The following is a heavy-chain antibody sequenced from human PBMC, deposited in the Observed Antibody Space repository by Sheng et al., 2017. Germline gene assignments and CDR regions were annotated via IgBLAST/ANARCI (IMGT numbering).Heavy chain of an antibody. Sequence: EVQLVESGGGLVQPGGSLRLSCAASGFTFSSYEMNWVRQAPGKGLEWVSYISSSGSTIYYADSVKGRFTISRDNAKNSLYLQMNSLRAEDTAVYYCARDGGYGGNSRKNYYYYGMDVWGQGTTVTVSS. CDR2: ISSSGSTI. J-gene: IGHJ6*02. D-gene: IGHD2-21*02. V-gene: IGHV3-48*03. CDR3: ARDGGYGGNSRKNYYYYGMDV. CDR1: GFTFSSYE.